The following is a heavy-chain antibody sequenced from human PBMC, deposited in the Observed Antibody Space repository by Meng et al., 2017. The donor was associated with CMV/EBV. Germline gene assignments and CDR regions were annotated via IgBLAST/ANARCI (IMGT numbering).Heavy chain of an antibody. V-gene: IGHV4-34*01. D-gene: IGHD4/OR15-4a*01. J-gene: IGHJ3*01. CDR3: ARGLMDDYGGIYDAFDL. Sequence: SQTLSLTCAVYGGSFSGDYWSWIRQPPGKGLEWIGEINHSGSTNYNPSLKSRVTLSVDTSKNQFSLKLSSVTAADPAVYYCARGLMDDYGGIYDAFDLWGQGPMVTVSS. CDR2: INHSGST. CDR1: GGSFSGDY.